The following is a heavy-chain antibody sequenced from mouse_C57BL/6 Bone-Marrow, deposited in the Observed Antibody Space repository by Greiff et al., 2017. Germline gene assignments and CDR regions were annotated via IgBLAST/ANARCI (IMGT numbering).Heavy chain of an antibody. CDR1: GFSLSTFGMG. CDR3: ARIEYDYGAY. V-gene: IGHV8-8*01. CDR2: IWWDDDK. D-gene: IGHD2-4*01. J-gene: IGHJ3*01. Sequence: VKLMESGPGILQPSQTLSLTCSFSGFSLSTFGMGVGWLRQPSGKGLEWLAHIWWDDDKYYTPVLKSRLTISKATSKNKVVLKIANVNTADTATDYCARIEYDYGAYWGQGTLVTVSA.